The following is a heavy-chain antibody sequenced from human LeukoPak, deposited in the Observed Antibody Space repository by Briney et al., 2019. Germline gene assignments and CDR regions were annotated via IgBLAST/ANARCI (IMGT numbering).Heavy chain of an antibody. Sequence: SETLSLTCTVSGGSISSGGYYWSWIRQPPGKGLEWIGYIYHSGSTYYNTSLKSRVTISVDGFKNQFSLKLSSVTAADTAVYYCARDRDSSTWYSYFDYWGQGTLVTVSS. CDR3: ARDRDSSTWYSYFDY. D-gene: IGHD6-13*01. CDR2: IYHSGST. CDR1: GGSISSGGYY. J-gene: IGHJ4*02. V-gene: IGHV4-30-2*01.